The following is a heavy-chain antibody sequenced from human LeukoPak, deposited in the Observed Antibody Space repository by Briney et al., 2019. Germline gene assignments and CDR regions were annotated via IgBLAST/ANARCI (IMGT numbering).Heavy chain of an antibody. Sequence: ASVKVSCTASGYTFTSYDINWVRQATGQGLEWMGWMNPNSGNTGYAQKFHGRVTITRNTSISTAYMELSSLRSEDTAVYYCASASYSGDYYYYMDVWGKGTTVTVSS. CDR3: ASASYSGDYYYYMDV. V-gene: IGHV1-8*03. J-gene: IGHJ6*03. D-gene: IGHD2-21*01. CDR2: MNPNSGNT. CDR1: GYTFTSYD.